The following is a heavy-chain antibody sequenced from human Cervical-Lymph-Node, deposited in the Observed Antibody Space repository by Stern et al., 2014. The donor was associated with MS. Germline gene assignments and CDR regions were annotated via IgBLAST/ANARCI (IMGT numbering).Heavy chain of an antibody. Sequence: QMQLVQSGAEVKKPGSSVKVSCKASGGSFSMYAVSWLRQAPGQGPEWMGQITTMFAIANYAQQFQGRVTITADESTSTVYMEMYSLHSGDTAVYYCAREADPHSGTFDFWGQGTLVTVSS. J-gene: IGHJ4*02. CDR2: ITTMFAIA. D-gene: IGHD1-14*01. CDR1: GGSFSMYA. V-gene: IGHV1-69*01. CDR3: AREADPHSGTFDF.